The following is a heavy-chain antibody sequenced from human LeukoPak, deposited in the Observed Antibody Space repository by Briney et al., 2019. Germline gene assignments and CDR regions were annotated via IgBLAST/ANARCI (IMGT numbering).Heavy chain of an antibody. Sequence: GGSLRLSCAASGFTFSSYAMHWVRQALGKGLEWVAVISYDGSNKYYADSVKGRFTISRDNAQNSLYLQMNSLRAEDTAVYYCAREGPVTVPSGYYYYMDVWGKGTTVTVSS. V-gene: IGHV3-30-3*01. CDR2: ISYDGSNK. D-gene: IGHD1-14*01. CDR1: GFTFSSYA. CDR3: AREGPVTVPSGYYYYMDV. J-gene: IGHJ6*03.